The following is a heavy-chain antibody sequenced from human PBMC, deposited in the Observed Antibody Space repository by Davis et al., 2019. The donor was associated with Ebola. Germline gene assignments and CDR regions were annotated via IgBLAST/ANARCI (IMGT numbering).Heavy chain of an antibody. J-gene: IGHJ4*01. V-gene: IGHV5-51*01. CDR3: ARGGTSSRTFDY. CDR1: GYSFSNYW. D-gene: IGHD2-2*01. CDR2: VFAADSDT. Sequence: GESLKISCKGSGYSFSNYWIAWVRQMPGKGLEWMGSVFAADSDTRYSPSFQGQVTISLAKSTTVAYLQWSSLQASDTATYYCARGGTSSRTFDYWGQGTLVTVSS.